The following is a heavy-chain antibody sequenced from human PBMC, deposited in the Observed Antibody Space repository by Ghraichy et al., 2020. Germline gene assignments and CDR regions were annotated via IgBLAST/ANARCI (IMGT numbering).Heavy chain of an antibody. CDR1: GFTFSHYA. J-gene: IGHJ3*02. CDR3: AKDLVGAQSNDAFDI. Sequence: GGSLRLSFAASGFTFSHYAMTWVRQAPGKGLEWVSAISGSGGSTYYADSVKGRFTISRDKSKNTLYLQMNSLRAEDTAVYYCAKDLVGAQSNDAFDIWDQGTMVTVSS. D-gene: IGHD1-26*01. CDR2: ISGSGGST. V-gene: IGHV3-23*01.